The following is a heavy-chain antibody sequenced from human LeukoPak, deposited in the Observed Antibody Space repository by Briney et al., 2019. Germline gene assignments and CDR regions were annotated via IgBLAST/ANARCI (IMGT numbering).Heavy chain of an antibody. CDR1: GYTFTSYG. CDR3: ARVGPRFLEWSLDY. D-gene: IGHD3-3*01. J-gene: IGHJ4*02. CDR2: ISAYNGNT. Sequence: ASVKVSCKASGYTFTSYGISWVRQAPGQGLEWMGWISAYNGNTNYAQKLQGSVTMTTDTSTSTAYMELRSLRSDDTAVYYCARVGPRFLEWSLDYWGQGTLVTVSS. V-gene: IGHV1-18*01.